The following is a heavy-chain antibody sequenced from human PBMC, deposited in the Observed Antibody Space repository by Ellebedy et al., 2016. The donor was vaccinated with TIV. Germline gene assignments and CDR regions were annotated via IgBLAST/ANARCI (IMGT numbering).Heavy chain of an antibody. J-gene: IGHJ4*02. D-gene: IGHD3-9*01. CDR2: MNPNSGNT. CDR1: GYTFTSYD. Sequence: ASVKVSCKASGYTFTSYDINWVRQATGQGLEWMGWMNPNSGNTGYAQKFQGRVTMTRNTSISTAYMELSSLRSEDTAVYYCAREYYDILTGYSPADYWGQGTLVTVSS. CDR3: AREYYDILTGYSPADY. V-gene: IGHV1-8*01.